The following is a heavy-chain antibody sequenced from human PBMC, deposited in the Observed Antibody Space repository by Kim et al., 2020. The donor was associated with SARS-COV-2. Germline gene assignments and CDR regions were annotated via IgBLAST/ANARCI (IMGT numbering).Heavy chain of an antibody. V-gene: IGHV3-11*01. Sequence: GGSLRLSCAASGFMFSDYYTSWIRQAPGKGLECLSFIRSSGLTIYYADSVKGRFTISRDNAKNSLYLQMNNLRAEDTAVYYCARGGYYYGSGRGYGMDVWGQGTTVTVSS. J-gene: IGHJ6*02. CDR2: IRSSGLTI. CDR3: ARGGYYYGSGRGYGMDV. D-gene: IGHD3-10*01. CDR1: GFMFSDYY.